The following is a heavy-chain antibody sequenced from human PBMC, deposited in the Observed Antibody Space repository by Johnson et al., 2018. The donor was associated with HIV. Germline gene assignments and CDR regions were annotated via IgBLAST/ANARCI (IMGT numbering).Heavy chain of an antibody. J-gene: IGHJ3*02. CDR1: GFTFSAYY. CDR2: ISSSGSTI. Sequence: QVQLVESGGGLVKPGGSLRLSCATSGFTFSAYYMRWIRQAPGKGLECVSYISSSGSTIYYADSVTGRFTISRDASKNTLYLQMNSMKTEDTAVYYCTTGLYWNDAFDIWGQGTMVTVSS. V-gene: IGHV3-11*01. D-gene: IGHD1-1*01. CDR3: TTGLYWNDAFDI.